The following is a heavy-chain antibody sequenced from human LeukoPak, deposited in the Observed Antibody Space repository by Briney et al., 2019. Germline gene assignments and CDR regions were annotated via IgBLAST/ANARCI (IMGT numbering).Heavy chain of an antibody. CDR1: GYTFTSYG. J-gene: IGHJ4*02. CDR2: ISAYNGNT. D-gene: IGHD3-22*01. V-gene: IGHV1-18*01. CDR3: ARDALPSWYYDSSGAYDY. Sequence: ASVKVSCKASGYTFTSYGISWVRQAPGQGLEWMGWISAYNGNTNYAQKLQGRVTMTTDTSTSTAYMELRSLRSDDTAVYYCARDALPSWYYDSSGAYDYWGQGTLVTVSS.